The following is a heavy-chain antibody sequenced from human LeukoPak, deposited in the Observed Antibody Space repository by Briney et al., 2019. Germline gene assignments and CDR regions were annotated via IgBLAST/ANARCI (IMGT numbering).Heavy chain of an antibody. J-gene: IGHJ5*02. CDR1: GFTLSSYS. V-gene: IGHV3-21*01. D-gene: IGHD2-15*01. CDR3: ARGRRVMCSGGSCTLGWFDP. Sequence: GGSLRLSCAASGFTLSSYSMNWVRQASGKGLEWVSSISSSSSYIYYADSVKGRFTISRDNAKNSLYLQMNSLRAEDTAVYYCARGRRVMCSGGSCTLGWFDPWGQGTLVTVSS. CDR2: ISSSSSYI.